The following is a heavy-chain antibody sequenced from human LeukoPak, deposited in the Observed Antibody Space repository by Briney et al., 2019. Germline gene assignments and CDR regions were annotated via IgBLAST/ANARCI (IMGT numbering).Heavy chain of an antibody. V-gene: IGHV5-51*01. J-gene: IGHJ5*02. CDR1: GYSINNYW. D-gene: IGHD2-15*01. CDR2: IYPADSDI. Sequence: GESLKISCKGSGYSINNYWIAWVRQMPGKGLEWMGIIYPADSDIRYSPSFQGQVTISADKSISTAYLQWNSLKASDTAMYYCARQEYCSGASCYTWFDPWGQGALVTVSS. CDR3: ARQEYCSGASCYTWFDP.